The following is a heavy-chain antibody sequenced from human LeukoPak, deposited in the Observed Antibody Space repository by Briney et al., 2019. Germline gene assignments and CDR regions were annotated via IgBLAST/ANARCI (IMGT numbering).Heavy chain of an antibody. D-gene: IGHD6-6*01. J-gene: IGHJ4*02. CDR3: AKGVAALRPHYFDY. Sequence: ASVKVSCKASGYTFTSYDINWVRQATGQGLEWMGWMNPNSGNTGYAQKFQGRVTMTRNTSISTAYMELSSLRSEDTAVYYCAKGVAALRPHYFDYWGRGTLVTVSA. CDR2: MNPNSGNT. V-gene: IGHV1-8*01. CDR1: GYTFTSYD.